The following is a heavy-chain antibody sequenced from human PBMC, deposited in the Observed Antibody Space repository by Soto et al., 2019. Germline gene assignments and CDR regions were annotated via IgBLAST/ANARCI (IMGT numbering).Heavy chain of an antibody. CDR1: GFSLSTEGLG. D-gene: IGHD1-1*01. J-gene: IGHJ4*02. Sequence: QITLEESGPTLVRPTQTLTLTCTFSGFSLSTEGLGVGRIHPVPGKDLEWLALIYWADDARYSPSLKSRLAITKDSSKNQVVLTMTDMDPVDTATYYCAHKALAYYYCDYWGQGTLVTVSS. CDR3: AHKALAYYYCDY. CDR2: IYWADDA. V-gene: IGHV2-5*02.